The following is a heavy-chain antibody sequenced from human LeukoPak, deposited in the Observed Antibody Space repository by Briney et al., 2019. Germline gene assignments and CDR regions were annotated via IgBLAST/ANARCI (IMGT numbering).Heavy chain of an antibody. D-gene: IGHD3-22*01. J-gene: IGHJ4*02. V-gene: IGHV5-51*01. CDR1: GYSFTNYW. Sequence: GESLKISCKGSGYSFTNYWIGWVRQMPGKGLEWMGIIYPGDSAGNSDTRYSPSFQCQVTISADKSISTAYLQWSSLKASDTAMYYCAREHYDSSGYYYFDHWGQGTLVTVSS. CDR2: IYPGDSAGNSDT. CDR3: AREHYDSSGYYYFDH.